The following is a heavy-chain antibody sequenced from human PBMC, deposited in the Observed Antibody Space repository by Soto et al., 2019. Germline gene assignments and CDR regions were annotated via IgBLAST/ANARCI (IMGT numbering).Heavy chain of an antibody. D-gene: IGHD5-18*01. CDR2: ISGSGGST. J-gene: IGHJ6*02. V-gene: IGHV3-23*01. Sequence: GGSLRLSCAASGFTFSSYAMSWVRQAPGKGLEWVSAISGSGGSTYYADSVKGRFTISRDNSKNTLYLQMNSLRAEDTAVYYCAKDKVTRGYSYGPAGCYYYYGMDVWGQGTTVTVSS. CDR3: AKDKVTRGYSYGPAGCYYYYGMDV. CDR1: GFTFSSYA.